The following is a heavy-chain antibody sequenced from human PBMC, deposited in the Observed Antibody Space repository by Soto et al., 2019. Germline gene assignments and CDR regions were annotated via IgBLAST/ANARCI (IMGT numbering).Heavy chain of an antibody. J-gene: IGHJ4*02. D-gene: IGHD6-13*01. V-gene: IGHV3-30*09. CDR1: GFIFSDYA. CDR3: AKARHRTSWYGVEDDF. CDR2: ISYGGDNK. Sequence: QVQLVESGGGVVQPGRSLRLSCAASGFIFSDYAMHWVRQAPGKGLEWVAVISYGGDNKYYADSVRGRFAISRDNLKNTRYLQMNSLNPEDTAVYQCAKARHRTSWYGVEDDFWGQETLFTFS.